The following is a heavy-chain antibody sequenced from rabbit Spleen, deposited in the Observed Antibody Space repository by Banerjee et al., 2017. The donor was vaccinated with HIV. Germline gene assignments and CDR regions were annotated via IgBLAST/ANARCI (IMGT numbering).Heavy chain of an antibody. V-gene: IGHV1S45*01. J-gene: IGHJ4*01. Sequence: QEQLVESGGGLVKPEGSLTLTCKASGFSFSDRDVMCWVRQAPGKGLEWIACIVSSSGASWAKGRFTISKPSSTTVTLQMTSLTAADTATYFCVRAIENSGGAFGLWGPGTLVTVS. CDR3: VRAIENSGGAFGL. CDR1: GFSFSDRDV. D-gene: IGHD1-1*01. CDR2: IVSSSG.